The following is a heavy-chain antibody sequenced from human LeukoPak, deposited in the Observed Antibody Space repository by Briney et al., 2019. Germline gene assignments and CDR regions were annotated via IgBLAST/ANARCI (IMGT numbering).Heavy chain of an antibody. CDR3: TRGDYYDSSGYYSPAENYYYYGMDV. CDR2: IRSKANSYAT. CDR1: GFTFSGSA. D-gene: IGHD3-22*01. J-gene: IGHJ6*02. V-gene: IGHV3-73*01. Sequence: SGGSLRLSCAASGFTFSGSAMHWVRQASGKGLEWVGRIRSKANSYATAYAASVKGRFTISRDDSKNTAYLQMNSLKTEDTAVYYCTRGDYYDSSGYYSPAENYYYYGMDVWGQGTTVTVSS.